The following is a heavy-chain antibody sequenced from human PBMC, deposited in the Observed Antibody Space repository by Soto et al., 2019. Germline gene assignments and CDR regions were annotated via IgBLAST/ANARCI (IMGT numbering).Heavy chain of an antibody. CDR1: GFTFSSYA. D-gene: IGHD1-7*01. J-gene: IGHJ5*02. CDR3: ARSHNWNYRFDP. Sequence: ESGGGVVQPGRSLRLSCAASGFTFSSYAMHWVRQAPGKGLEWVAVISYDGSNKYYADSVKGRFTISRDNSKNTLYLQMNSLRAEDTAVYYCARSHNWNYRFDPWGQGTLVTVSS. V-gene: IGHV3-30-3*01. CDR2: ISYDGSNK.